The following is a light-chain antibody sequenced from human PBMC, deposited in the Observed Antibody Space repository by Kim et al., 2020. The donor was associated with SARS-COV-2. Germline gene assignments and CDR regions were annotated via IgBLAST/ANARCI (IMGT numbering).Light chain of an antibody. CDR3: AAWDDTLNGPV. J-gene: IGLJ2*01. V-gene: IGLV1-36*01. CDR2: YDS. Sequence: SVTIPCSPRGSNIGNDGINWYQHLPGKPPKLLFYYDSLLNPGVSDRFSGSRSGTSASLAISGVQSEDEGDYYCAAWDDTLNGPVFGGGTKLTVL. CDR1: GSNIGNDG.